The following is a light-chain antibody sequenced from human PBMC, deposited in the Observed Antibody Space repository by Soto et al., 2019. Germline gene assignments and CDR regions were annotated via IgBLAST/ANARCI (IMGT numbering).Light chain of an antibody. V-gene: IGKV1-39*01. CDR2: AAS. J-gene: IGKJ1*01. Sequence: DIQITQSPSSLSASVGDRVTITCRASQSISSYLNWYQQKPGKAPKLLIYAASSLQSGVPSRFSGSGSGTEFIFTISSLQPDDFATYYCQQYNGTFGQGTKVDIK. CDR3: QQYNGT. CDR1: QSISSY.